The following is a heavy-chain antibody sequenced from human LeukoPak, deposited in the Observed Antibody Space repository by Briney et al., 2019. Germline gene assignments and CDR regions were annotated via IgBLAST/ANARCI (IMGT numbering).Heavy chain of an antibody. Sequence: ASVKVSCKASGYTFTSYGISWVRQAPGQGLEWMGWISAYNGNTNYAQKLQGRVTMTTDTSTSTAYMELRSLRSDDTAVYYCARERLTYYYDSSGYYPAKFDYWGQGTLVTVSS. J-gene: IGHJ4*02. D-gene: IGHD3-22*01. CDR3: ARERLTYYYDSSGYYPAKFDY. CDR2: ISAYNGNT. V-gene: IGHV1-18*01. CDR1: GYTFTSYG.